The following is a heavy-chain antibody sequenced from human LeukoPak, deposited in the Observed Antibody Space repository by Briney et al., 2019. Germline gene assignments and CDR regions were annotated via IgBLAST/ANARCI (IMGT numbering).Heavy chain of an antibody. V-gene: IGHV4-38-2*02. CDR3: ARVATTPYYYMDV. CDR2: IYHSGST. Sequence: SETLSLTCTVSGYSISSGYYWGWIRQPPGKGLEWIGSIYHSGSTYYNPSLKSRVTISVDTSKNQFSPKLNSVTAADTAVYYCARVATTPYYYMDVWGKGTTVTVSS. J-gene: IGHJ6*03. CDR1: GYSISSGYY. D-gene: IGHD5-12*01.